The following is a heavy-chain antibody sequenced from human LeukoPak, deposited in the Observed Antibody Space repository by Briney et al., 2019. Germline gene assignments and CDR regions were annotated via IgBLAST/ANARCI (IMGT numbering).Heavy chain of an antibody. CDR1: GGSISSGSYY. CDR3: ARVWNGDYINYFDY. V-gene: IGHV4-61*02. CDR2: IYTSGST. J-gene: IGHJ4*02. Sequence: PSETLSLTCTVSGGSISSGSYYWSWIRQPAGKGLEWIGRIYTSGSTNYNPSLKSRVTISVDTSKNQFSLKLSSVTAADTAVYYCARVWNGDYINYFDYWGQGTLVTVSS. D-gene: IGHD4-17*01.